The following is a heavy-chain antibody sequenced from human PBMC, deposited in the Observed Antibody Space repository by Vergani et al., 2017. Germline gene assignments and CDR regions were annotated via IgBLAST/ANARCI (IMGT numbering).Heavy chain of an antibody. Sequence: QVQLVQSGAEVKKPGASVKVSCKASGYTFTSYGISWVRQAPGQGLEWMGWISAYNGNTNYAQKLQGRVTMTTDTSTSTAYMELRSLRSDDTAVYYCARVPIHTVTPPRPYFDYWGQGTLVTVSS. CDR2: ISAYNGNT. CDR1: GYTFTSYG. V-gene: IGHV1-18*01. D-gene: IGHD4-11*01. CDR3: ARVPIHTVTPPRPYFDY. J-gene: IGHJ4*02.